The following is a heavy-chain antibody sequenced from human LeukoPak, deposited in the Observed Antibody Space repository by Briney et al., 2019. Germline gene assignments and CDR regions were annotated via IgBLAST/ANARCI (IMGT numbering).Heavy chain of an antibody. CDR2: IIPIFGTA. CDR1: GGTFSSYA. J-gene: IGHJ4*02. CDR3: ARDEGAYYYDSSGYYFGY. D-gene: IGHD3-22*01. V-gene: IGHV1-69*05. Sequence: SVKVSCKASGGTFSSYAISWVRQAPGQGLEWMGRIIPIFGTANYAQKFQGRVTITTDESTSTACMELSSLRSEDTAVYYCARDEGAYYYDSSGYYFGYWGQGTLVTVSS.